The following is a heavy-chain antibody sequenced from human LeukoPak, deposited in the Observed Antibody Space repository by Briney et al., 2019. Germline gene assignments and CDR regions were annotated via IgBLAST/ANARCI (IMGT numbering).Heavy chain of an antibody. CDR3: AKDLRFLELDY. D-gene: IGHD3-3*01. Sequence: GGSLRLSCAASGFTFSSYARSWVRQAPGKGLEWVSAISGSGGSTYYADSVRGRFTISRDNSKNTLYLQMNSLRAEDTAVYYCAKDLRFLELDYWGQGTLVTVSS. CDR2: ISGSGGST. CDR1: GFTFSSYA. J-gene: IGHJ4*02. V-gene: IGHV3-23*01.